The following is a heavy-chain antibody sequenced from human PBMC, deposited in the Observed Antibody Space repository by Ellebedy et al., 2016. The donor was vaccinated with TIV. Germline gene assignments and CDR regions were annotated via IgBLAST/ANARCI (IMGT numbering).Heavy chain of an antibody. V-gene: IGHV3-73*01. CDR1: GFTLSASA. CDR2: IRSKANSDAP. D-gene: IGHD2-8*01. Sequence: GGSLRLSCAASGFTLSASAMHWVRQPPGKGLEWIGRIRSKANSDAPAYASSVEGRFTISRDDSKNTAYLQMNGLKTEDTAVYHCIGDCTSGNCHYWGQGALVTVSS. CDR3: IGDCTSGNCHY. J-gene: IGHJ4*02.